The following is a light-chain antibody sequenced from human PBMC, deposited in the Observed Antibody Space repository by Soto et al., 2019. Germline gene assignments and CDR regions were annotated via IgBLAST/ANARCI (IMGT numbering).Light chain of an antibody. CDR2: EVT. Sequence: QSALTQPASVSGSPGQSITISCTGTSSDVGGYDFVSWYRQYPGQAPKILIYEVTHRPPGVPDRFSGSKSGNTASLTISGLQADDEADYYCSSYTITSSPVFGPGTQLTVL. CDR1: SSDVGGYDF. CDR3: SSYTITSSPV. J-gene: IGLJ7*01. V-gene: IGLV2-14*01.